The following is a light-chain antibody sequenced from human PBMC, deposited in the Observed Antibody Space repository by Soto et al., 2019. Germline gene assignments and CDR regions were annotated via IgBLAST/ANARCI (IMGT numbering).Light chain of an antibody. CDR3: QAWDSGVPYV. CDR1: TLGGKY. CDR2: RST. Sequence: SYELTQPPSVSVSPGQTASITCSGDTLGGKYACWYQQKPGQSPVLVIYRSTNRPSGIPERFSGSISGNTATLTISETQAMDEADYYCQAWDSGVPYVFGTGTQLTVL. V-gene: IGLV3-1*01. J-gene: IGLJ1*01.